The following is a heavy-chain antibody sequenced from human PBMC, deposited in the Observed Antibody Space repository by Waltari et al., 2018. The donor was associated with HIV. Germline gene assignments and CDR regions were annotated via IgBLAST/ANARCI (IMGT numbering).Heavy chain of an antibody. CDR2: ITGTSSYI. J-gene: IGHJ3*02. Sequence: EVQLVESGGGLVKPGGSLRLSCAASGFTFSTYAMNWVRQAPGKGLEWVSSITGTSSYIYYADSVKGRSTISRDNARNSLYLQMNSLRAEDTAVYYCVREPLGSIAAFDIWGQGTMVTVSS. CDR3: VREPLGSIAAFDI. CDR1: GFTFSTYA. D-gene: IGHD2-21*01. V-gene: IGHV3-21*02.